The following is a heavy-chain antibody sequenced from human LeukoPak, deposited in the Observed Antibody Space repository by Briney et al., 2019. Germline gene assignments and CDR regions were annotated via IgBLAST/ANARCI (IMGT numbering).Heavy chain of an antibody. CDR1: GFTFSSYD. Sequence: GRSLRLSCAGSGFTFSSYDMHWVRQAPGKGLEWVAVISFDGSNKYYADSVKGRFTISRDNSKKTLYLQMNSLRAEDTAVYYCARAAGSGSYYRGVLDYWGQGTLVTVSS. CDR3: ARAAGSGSYYRGVLDY. CDR2: ISFDGSNK. V-gene: IGHV3-30-3*01. D-gene: IGHD3-10*01. J-gene: IGHJ4*02.